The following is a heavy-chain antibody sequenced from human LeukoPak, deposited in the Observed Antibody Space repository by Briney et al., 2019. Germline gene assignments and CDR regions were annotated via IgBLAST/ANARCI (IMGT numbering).Heavy chain of an antibody. CDR2: ISYDGSNK. J-gene: IGHJ5*02. V-gene: IGHV3-30-3*01. Sequence: PGGSLRLSCAASGFTFSSYAMHWVRQAPGKGLEWVAVISYDGSNKYYADSVKGRFTISRDNSKNTLYLQMNSLRAEDTAVYYCARGFRLSAIEDWFDPWGQGTLVTVSS. CDR3: ARGFRLSAIEDWFDP. D-gene: IGHD2-2*02. CDR1: GFTFSSYA.